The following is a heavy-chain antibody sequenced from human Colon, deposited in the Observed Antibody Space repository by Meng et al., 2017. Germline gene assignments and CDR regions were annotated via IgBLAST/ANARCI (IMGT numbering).Heavy chain of an antibody. J-gene: IGHJ3*02. V-gene: IGHV3-48*03. CDR3: ARTYSYDNSGNFDAFDI. Sequence: GESLKISCEASGFTFSTYEMTWVRQAPGKGLERVAYINGTGSVKYYADSVKGRFSISRDNAKSSLFLQMNGLRADDTAVYYCARTYSYDNSGNFDAFDIWGQGTTVTVSS. CDR2: INGTGSVK. D-gene: IGHD3-22*01. CDR1: GFTFSTYE.